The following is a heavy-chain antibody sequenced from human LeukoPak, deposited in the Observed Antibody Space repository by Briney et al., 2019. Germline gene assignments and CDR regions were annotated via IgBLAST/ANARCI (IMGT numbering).Heavy chain of an antibody. CDR3: ARDSASANYYDSSGYPADLYYFDY. D-gene: IGHD3-22*01. Sequence: SETLSLTCTVSGGSISSGSYYWSWIRQPAGKGLEWIGRIYTSGSTNYNPSLKSRVTISVDTSKNQFSLKLSSVTAADTAVYYCARDSASANYYDSSGYPADLYYFDYWGQGTLVTVSS. CDR2: IYTSGST. J-gene: IGHJ4*02. V-gene: IGHV4-61*02. CDR1: GGSISSGSYY.